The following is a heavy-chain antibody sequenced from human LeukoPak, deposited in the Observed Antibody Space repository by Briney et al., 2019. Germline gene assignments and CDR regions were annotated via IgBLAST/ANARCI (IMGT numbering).Heavy chain of an antibody. J-gene: IGHJ5*02. D-gene: IGHD6-19*01. CDR3: ARETWCSSSAGGFDP. CDR1: GFTFSSYA. Sequence: GGSLRPSCAASGFTFSSYAMHWVRQAPGKGLEWVAVISYDGSNKYYADSVKGRFTISRDNSKNTLYLQMSSLRAEDTAIYYCARETWCSSSAGGFDPWGQGTLVTVSS. V-gene: IGHV3-30-3*01. CDR2: ISYDGSNK.